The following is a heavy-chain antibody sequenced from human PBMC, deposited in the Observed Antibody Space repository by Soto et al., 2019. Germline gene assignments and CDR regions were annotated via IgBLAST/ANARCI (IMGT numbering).Heavy chain of an antibody. V-gene: IGHV3-48*01. J-gene: IGHJ4*02. CDR1: GFTFSSYS. D-gene: IGHD4-17*01. Sequence: GFLRLSCAASGFTFSSYSMNWVRQAPGKGLEWVSYISSSNSTIYYADSVKGRFTISRDNAKNSLYLQMNSLRAEDTAVYYSARXGRLRWGDYWGQGPLVTVSS. CDR2: ISSSNSTI. CDR3: ARXGRLRWGDY.